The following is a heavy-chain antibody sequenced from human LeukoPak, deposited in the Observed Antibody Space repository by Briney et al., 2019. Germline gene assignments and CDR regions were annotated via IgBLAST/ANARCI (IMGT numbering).Heavy chain of an antibody. CDR1: GYSISSGYY. D-gene: IGHD3-16*01. CDR2: IYHSGST. CDR3: ARDWAQKNNWFDP. V-gene: IGHV4-38-2*02. J-gene: IGHJ5*02. Sequence: KPSETLSLTRTVSGYSISSGYYWGWIRQPPGKGLEWIGSIYHSGSTYYNPSLKSRVTISVDTSKNQFSLKLSSVTAADTAVYYCARDWAQKNNWFDPWGQGTLVTVSS.